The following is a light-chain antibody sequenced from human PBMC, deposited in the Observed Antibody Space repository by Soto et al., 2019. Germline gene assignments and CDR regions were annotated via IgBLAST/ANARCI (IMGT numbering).Light chain of an antibody. Sequence: EIVLTQSPATLSLSPGERATLSCRASQSVSSYLAWYQQKPGQAPRLLIYDASNRATGIPARFSGSGSGTDFTLPIRSVEPEDFAVYYCQQRSNWPRSLTLGGGTKVEIK. J-gene: IGKJ4*01. CDR3: QQRSNWPRSLT. CDR2: DAS. V-gene: IGKV3-11*01. CDR1: QSVSSY.